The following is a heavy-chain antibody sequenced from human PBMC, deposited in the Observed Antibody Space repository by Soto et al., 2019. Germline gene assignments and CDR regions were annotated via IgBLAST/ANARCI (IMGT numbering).Heavy chain of an antibody. CDR2: IYYSGST. J-gene: IGHJ5*02. V-gene: IGHV4-59*01. CDR1: GGSISSYY. D-gene: IGHD5-12*01. CDR3: AREVATMYNWFDP. Sequence: PSETLSLTCTVSGGSISSYYWSWIRQPPGKGLEWIGYIYYSGSTNYNPSLKSRVTISVDTSKNQFSLKLSSVTAADTAVYYCAREVATMYNWFDPWGQGTLVTVSS.